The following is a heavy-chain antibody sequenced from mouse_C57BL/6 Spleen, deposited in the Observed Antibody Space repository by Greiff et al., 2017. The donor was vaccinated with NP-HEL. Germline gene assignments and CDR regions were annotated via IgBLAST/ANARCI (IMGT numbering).Heavy chain of an antibody. CDR3: ACSAMVTTAYFDY. Sequence: VNLVESGAELMKPGASVKLSCKATGYTFTGYWIEWVKQRPGSGSTNYNEKFTGKATFTADTSFNTAYMQLSSLTTGVSAIYYCACSAMVTTAYFDYWGQGTALTVSS. CDR2: SGST. CDR1: GYTFTGYW. J-gene: IGHJ2*01. D-gene: IGHD2-2*01. V-gene: IGHV1-9*01.